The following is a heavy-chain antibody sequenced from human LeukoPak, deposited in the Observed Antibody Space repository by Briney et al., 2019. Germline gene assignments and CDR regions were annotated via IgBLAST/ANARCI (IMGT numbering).Heavy chain of an antibody. V-gene: IGHV3-30*03. Sequence: GGSLRLSCAASGFTFSSYGMHWVRQAPGKGLEWVAVISYDGSNKYYADSVKGRFTISRDNSKNTLYLQMNSLRAEDTAVYYCARGLDFWSGYPYYFDYWGQGTLVTVSS. CDR3: ARGLDFWSGYPYYFDY. CDR2: ISYDGSNK. J-gene: IGHJ4*02. D-gene: IGHD3-3*01. CDR1: GFTFSSYG.